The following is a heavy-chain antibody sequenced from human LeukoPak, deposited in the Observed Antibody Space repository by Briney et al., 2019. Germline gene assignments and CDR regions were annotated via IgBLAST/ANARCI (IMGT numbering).Heavy chain of an antibody. V-gene: IGHV3-21*01. CDR1: GFTFSSYS. J-gene: IGHJ3*02. D-gene: IGHD5-18*01. CDR3: ARVWKPQGGYSYGQGAFDI. CDR2: ISSSSSYI. Sequence: GGSLRLSCAASGFTFSSYSMNWVRQAPGKGLEWVSSISSSSSYIYYADSVKGRFTISRDNAKNSLYLQMNSLRAEDTAVYYCARVWKPQGGYSYGQGAFDIWGQGTMVTVSS.